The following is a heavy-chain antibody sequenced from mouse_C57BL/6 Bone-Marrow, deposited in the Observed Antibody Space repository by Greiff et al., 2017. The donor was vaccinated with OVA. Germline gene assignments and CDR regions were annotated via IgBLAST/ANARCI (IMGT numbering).Heavy chain of an antibody. Sequence: QVQLQQSGRELVKPGASVKISCKASGYTFSNSWMNWVKQRPGKGLEWIGRIYPGDGDTNYNGKFKGKATLTADKSSSTAYMQLSSLTSEDSAVYFWAREDDYDWYFDVWGTGTTVTVSS. CDR1: GYTFSNSW. CDR2: IYPGDGDT. V-gene: IGHV1-82*01. CDR3: AREDDYDWYFDV. J-gene: IGHJ1*03. D-gene: IGHD2-4*01.